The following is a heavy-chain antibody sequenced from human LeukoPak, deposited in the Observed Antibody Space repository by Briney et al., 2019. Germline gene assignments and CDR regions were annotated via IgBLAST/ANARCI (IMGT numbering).Heavy chain of an antibody. CDR2: IYHSGST. Sequence: SETLSLTCAVSGGSISSGGYSWSWIRQPPGKGLEWIGYIYHSGSTYYNPSIKSRVTISVDRSKNQFSLKLSSVTAADTAVYYCASSRDGYNSYFDYWGQGTLVTVSS. CDR3: ASSRDGYNSYFDY. D-gene: IGHD5-24*01. CDR1: GGSISSGGYS. V-gene: IGHV4-30-2*01. J-gene: IGHJ4*02.